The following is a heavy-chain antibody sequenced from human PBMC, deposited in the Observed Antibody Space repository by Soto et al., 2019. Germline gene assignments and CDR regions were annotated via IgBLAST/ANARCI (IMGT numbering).Heavy chain of an antibody. Sequence: EVQLVESGGGLVQPGGSLRLSCAASGFTFSDYWMSWVRQAPGKGLEWVANIKQDGSEKYYVDSVKGRFTISRDNAKSSLYLQMNSLRAEDTAVYYCARDKDPGRFAEIAHYWGQGTLVTVSS. CDR1: GFTFSDYW. J-gene: IGHJ4*02. CDR3: ARDKDPGRFAEIAHY. V-gene: IGHV3-7*01. CDR2: IKQDGSEK. D-gene: IGHD3-3*01.